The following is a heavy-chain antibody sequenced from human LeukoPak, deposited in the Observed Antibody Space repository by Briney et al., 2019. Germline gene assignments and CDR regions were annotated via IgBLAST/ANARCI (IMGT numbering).Heavy chain of an antibody. Sequence: ASVKVSCKASGGTFSNYAISWVRQAPGQGLEWMGIINPSGGSTSYAQKFQGRVTMTRDTSTSTVYMELSSLRSEDTAVYYCARGGSSGWYGGIEDYWGQGTLVTVSS. CDR2: INPSGGST. J-gene: IGHJ4*02. CDR1: GGTFSNYA. D-gene: IGHD6-19*01. V-gene: IGHV1-46*01. CDR3: ARGGSSGWYGGIEDY.